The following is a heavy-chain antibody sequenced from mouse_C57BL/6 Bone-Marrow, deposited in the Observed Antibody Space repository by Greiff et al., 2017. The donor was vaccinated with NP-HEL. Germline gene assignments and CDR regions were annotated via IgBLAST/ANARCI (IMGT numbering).Heavy chain of an antibody. CDR1: GYTFTEYT. D-gene: IGHD1-1*01. CDR3: ARHEDIYYYGSSYLAWFAY. V-gene: IGHV1-62-2*01. J-gene: IGHJ3*01. Sequence: QVQLKQSGAELVKPGASVKLSCKASGYTFTEYTIHWVKQRSGQGLEWIGWFYPGSGSIKYNEKFKDKATLTADKSSSTVYMELSRLTSEDSAVYFCARHEDIYYYGSSYLAWFAYWGQGTLVTVSA. CDR2: FYPGSGSI.